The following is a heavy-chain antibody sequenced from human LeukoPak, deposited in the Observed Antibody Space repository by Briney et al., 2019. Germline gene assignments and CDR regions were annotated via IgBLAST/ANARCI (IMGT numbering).Heavy chain of an antibody. CDR1: GYTFTSYG. V-gene: IGHV1-18*01. CDR3: ARDGDYDILTGYYKGIDY. Sequence: ASVKVSFKASGYTFTSYGISWVRQAPGQGLEGMGWISAYNGNTNYAQKLQGRVTMTTDTSTSTAYMELRSLRSDDTAVYYCARDGDYDILTGYYKGIDYWGQGTLVTVSS. J-gene: IGHJ4*02. CDR2: ISAYNGNT. D-gene: IGHD3-9*01.